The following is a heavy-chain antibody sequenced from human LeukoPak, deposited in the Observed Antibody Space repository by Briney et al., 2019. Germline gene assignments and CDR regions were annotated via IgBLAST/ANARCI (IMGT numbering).Heavy chain of an antibody. CDR1: GGSISIYY. D-gene: IGHD1-26*01. J-gene: IGHJ4*02. Sequence: SETLSLTCTVSGGSISIYYWSWIRQPPGKGLEWIGSIYHSGSSIYNPSFKSRVTISADASKNQFSLNLSSVTSADTAVYYCARDRELGFWGQGTLVTVSS. V-gene: IGHV4-59*01. CDR2: IYHSGSS. CDR3: ARDRELGF.